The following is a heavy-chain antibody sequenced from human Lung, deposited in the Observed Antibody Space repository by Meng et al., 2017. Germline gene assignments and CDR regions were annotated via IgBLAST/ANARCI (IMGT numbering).Heavy chain of an antibody. J-gene: IGHJ4*02. Sequence: QGQLQQWGAGPLDPSETLSLTCVVSGGSFSDYYWSWIRQPPGKGLEWIGAINHSGSTNYNPSLESRATISVDTSQNNLSLKLSSVTAADSAVYYCARGPTTMAHDFDYWGQGTLVTVSS. CDR3: ARGPTTMAHDFDY. D-gene: IGHD4-11*01. CDR2: INHSGST. V-gene: IGHV4-34*01. CDR1: GGSFSDYY.